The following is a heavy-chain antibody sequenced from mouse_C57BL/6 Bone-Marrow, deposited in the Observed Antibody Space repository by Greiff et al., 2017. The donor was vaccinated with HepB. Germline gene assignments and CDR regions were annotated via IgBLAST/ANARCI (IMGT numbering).Heavy chain of an antibody. V-gene: IGHV1-81*01. D-gene: IGHD1-1*01. CDR3: ARRTTVVATYYYAMDY. J-gene: IGHJ4*01. Sequence: VKLQESGAELARPGASVKLSCKASGYTFTSYGISWVKQRTGQGLEWIGEIYPRSGNTYYNEKFKGKATLTADKSSSTAYMELRSLTSEDSAVYFCARRTTVVATYYYAMDYWGQGTSVTVSS. CDR1: GYTFTSYG. CDR2: IYPRSGNT.